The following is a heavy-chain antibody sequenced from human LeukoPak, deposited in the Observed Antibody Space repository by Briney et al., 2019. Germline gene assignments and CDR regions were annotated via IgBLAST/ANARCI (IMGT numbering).Heavy chain of an antibody. CDR3: AKSRTVKELLTYFDY. D-gene: IGHD3-10*01. CDR1: GFTFSSYA. Sequence: GGSLRLSCAASGFTFSSYAVSWVRQAPGKGLEWVSAISGSDDSTDYTDSVKGRFTISRDNSKNTLYLQMNSLRAEDTAVYYCAKSRTVKELLTYFDYWGQGTLVTVSS. J-gene: IGHJ4*02. V-gene: IGHV3-23*01. CDR2: ISGSDDST.